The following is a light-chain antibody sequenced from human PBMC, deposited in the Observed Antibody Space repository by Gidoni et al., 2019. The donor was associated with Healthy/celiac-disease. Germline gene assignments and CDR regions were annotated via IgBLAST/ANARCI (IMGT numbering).Light chain of an antibody. J-gene: IGLJ2*01. Sequence: QSALTQPASVSGSPGQSITISCTGTSSDVGSYNLVSWYQQHPGKAPKLMIYEGSKRPSGVSNRFSGSKSGNTASLTISGLQAEDEADYYCCSYAGSSMPRFGGGTKLTVL. V-gene: IGLV2-23*01. CDR1: SSDVGSYNL. CDR3: CSYAGSSMPR. CDR2: EGS.